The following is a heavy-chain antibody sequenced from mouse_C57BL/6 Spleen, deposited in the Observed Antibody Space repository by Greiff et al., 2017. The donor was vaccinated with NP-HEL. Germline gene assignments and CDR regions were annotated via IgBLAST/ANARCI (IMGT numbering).Heavy chain of an antibody. CDR2: IYPSDSET. Sequence: QVQLQQPGAELVRPGSSVKLSCKASGYTFTSYWMDWVKQRPGQGLEWIGNIYPSDSETHYNQKFKDKATLTVDKSSSTAYMQLSSLTSEDSAVYYCARDYYYGSSEGFAYWGQGTLVTVSA. CDR3: ARDYYYGSSEGFAY. CDR1: GYTFTSYW. D-gene: IGHD1-1*01. J-gene: IGHJ3*01. V-gene: IGHV1-61*01.